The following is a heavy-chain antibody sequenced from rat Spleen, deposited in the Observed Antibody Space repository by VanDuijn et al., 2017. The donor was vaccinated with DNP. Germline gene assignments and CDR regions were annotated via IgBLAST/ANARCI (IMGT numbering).Heavy chain of an antibody. J-gene: IGHJ3*01. CDR2: ISYDGGST. Sequence: EVQLVESGGGLVQPGRSLKLSCAASGFTFSDFYMAWVRQAPTKGLEWVAYISYDGGSTNYGDSVKGRFTISIDIAKSTLYLQMNRLRAEDMATYYCARATRGGVFPSYGGYWFAYWGQGTLVTVSS. CDR3: ARATRGGVFPSYGGYWFAY. V-gene: IGHV5-22*01. D-gene: IGHD1-11*01. CDR1: GFTFSDFY.